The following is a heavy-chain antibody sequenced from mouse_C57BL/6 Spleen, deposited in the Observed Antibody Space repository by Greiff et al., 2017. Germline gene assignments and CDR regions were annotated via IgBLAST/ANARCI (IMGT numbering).Heavy chain of an antibody. CDR2: ISYDGSN. CDR1: GYSITSGYY. CDR3: ARGIYDYDPAWFAY. Sequence: VQLKESGPGLVKPSQSLSLTCSVTGYSITSGYYWNWIRQFPGNKLEWMGYISYDGSNNYNPSLKNRISITRDTSKNQFFLKLNSVTTEDTATYYGARGIYDYDPAWFAYWGQGTLVTVSA. V-gene: IGHV3-6*01. J-gene: IGHJ3*01. D-gene: IGHD2-4*01.